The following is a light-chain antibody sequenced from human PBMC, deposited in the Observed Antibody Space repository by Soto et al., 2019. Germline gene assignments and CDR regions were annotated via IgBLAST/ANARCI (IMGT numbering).Light chain of an antibody. CDR3: QQRTNWLWT. CDR1: QSVRSN. J-gene: IGKJ1*01. V-gene: IGKV3-15*01. CDR2: GAS. Sequence: ETVMTQSPATLSVSPGERATLSCRASQSVRSNLAWYQQRPGQPPRLLIYGASARATGIPARFSGSGSGTEFTLTISSLQSEDFAVYYCQQRTNWLWTFGQGTKVDIK.